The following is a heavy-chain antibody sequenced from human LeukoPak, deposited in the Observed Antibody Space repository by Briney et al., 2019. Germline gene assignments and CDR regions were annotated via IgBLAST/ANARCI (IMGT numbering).Heavy chain of an antibody. D-gene: IGHD2-2*02. CDR3: ARTCSSSSCYMVH. CDR1: GYTFANFC. Sequence: ASVTVSFKASGYTFANFCITWVRQPPGQGLEWMGWISVYNGNTNYAQNLQGRVTLTTDTSTSTAYMELRSLRSDDTALYYCARTCSSSSCYMVHWGQGTLVTVSS. V-gene: IGHV1-18*01. J-gene: IGHJ4*02. CDR2: ISVYNGNT.